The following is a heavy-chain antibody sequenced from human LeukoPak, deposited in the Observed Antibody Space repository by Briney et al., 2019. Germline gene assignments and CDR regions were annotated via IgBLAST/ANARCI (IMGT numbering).Heavy chain of an antibody. V-gene: IGHV1-2*06. CDR3: ARAGAYYDILTGRERRIIHDYYMDV. Sequence: GASVKVSCKASGYTFTGYYMHWVRQAPGQGLEWMGRINPNSGGTKCAQKFQGRVTMTRDTSISTAYMELSRLRSDDTAVYYCARAGAYYDILTGRERRIIHDYYMDVWGKGTTVTVSS. D-gene: IGHD3-9*01. CDR2: INPNSGGT. CDR1: GYTFTGYY. J-gene: IGHJ6*03.